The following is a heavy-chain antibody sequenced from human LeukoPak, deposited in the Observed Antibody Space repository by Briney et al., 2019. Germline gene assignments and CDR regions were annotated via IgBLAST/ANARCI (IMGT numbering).Heavy chain of an antibody. CDR1: GGSINSYY. D-gene: IGHD1-26*01. Sequence: SETLSLTCTVSGGSINSYYWSWIRQPPGKGLEWIGEINHSGSTNYNPSLKNRVTISVDTSKNQFSLKLSSVTAADTAVYYCARASGSYLDWGQGTLVTVSS. CDR2: INHSGST. CDR3: ARASGSYLD. J-gene: IGHJ4*02. V-gene: IGHV4-34*01.